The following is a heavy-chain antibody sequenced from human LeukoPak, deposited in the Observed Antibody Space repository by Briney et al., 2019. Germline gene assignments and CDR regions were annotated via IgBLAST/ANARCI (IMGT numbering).Heavy chain of an antibody. Sequence: ETLSLTCAVYGGSFSGYYWSWVRQAPGKGLEWVSAISGSGGSTYYADSVKGRFTISRDNSKNTLYLQMNSLRAEDTAVYYCAKDGWGPFDYWGQGTLVTVSS. J-gene: IGHJ4*02. CDR1: GGSFSGYY. V-gene: IGHV3-23*01. CDR2: ISGSGGST. CDR3: AKDGWGPFDY. D-gene: IGHD7-27*01.